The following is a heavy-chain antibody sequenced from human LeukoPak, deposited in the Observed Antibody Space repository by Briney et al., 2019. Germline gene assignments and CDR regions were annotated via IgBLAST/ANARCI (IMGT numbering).Heavy chain of an antibody. V-gene: IGHV4-4*07. J-gene: IGHJ4*02. CDR1: GGSISSYH. CDR3: ARDNGDYYYYFDY. CDR2: IYTSGST. D-gene: IGHD4-17*01. Sequence: SETLSLTCTVSGGSISSYHWSWIRQPAGKGLEWIGRIYTSGSTDYNPSLKSRVTISVDKSKNQFSLKLSSVTAADTAVYYCARDNGDYYYYFDYWGQGTLVTVSS.